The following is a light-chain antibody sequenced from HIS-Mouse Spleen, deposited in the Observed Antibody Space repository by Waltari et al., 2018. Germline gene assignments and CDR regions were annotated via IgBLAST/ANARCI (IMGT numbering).Light chain of an antibody. Sequence: QSVLTQPPSASGTPGQRVTISCSGSSSNIGSNYVYWYQQLPGTAPKLPICRNNKRASGVPDRYSGSKSGTSASLAISGLRSEDEADYYCSAWDDSLSGWVFGGGTKLTVL. CDR1: SSNIGSNY. J-gene: IGLJ3*02. V-gene: IGLV1-47*01. CDR2: RNN. CDR3: SAWDDSLSGWV.